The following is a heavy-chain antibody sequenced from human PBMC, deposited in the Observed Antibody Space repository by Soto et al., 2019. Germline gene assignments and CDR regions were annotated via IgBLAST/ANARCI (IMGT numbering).Heavy chain of an antibody. CDR2: LHSGGDT. D-gene: IGHD3-10*01. CDR1: GIPVSSNY. CDR3: ARDGPYYYASRMDV. J-gene: IGHJ6*02. V-gene: IGHV3-53*04. Sequence: EVALVESGGGLVQPGGSLRLSCAASGIPVSSNYMTWVRQTPGKGLEWVSVLHSGGDTYYANSVKGRFTISRHDSTNTLFLQMNSLTAEDTAVYYCARDGPYYYASRMDVWGQGTTVTVS.